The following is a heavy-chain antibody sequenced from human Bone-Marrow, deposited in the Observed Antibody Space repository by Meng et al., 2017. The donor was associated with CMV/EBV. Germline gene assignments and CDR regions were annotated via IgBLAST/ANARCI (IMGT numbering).Heavy chain of an antibody. J-gene: IGHJ4*02. CDR2: IYSSGRT. CDR1: GGSISRDY. Sequence: SETLSLTCTVSGGSISRDYWSWIRQPPGKGLDWIGYIYSSGRTNYNPSLRIRLTISLDTSKKQFSLKLSSVTAADTAVYYCARGSPNNGWYQIDDWGQGTLVTVSS. D-gene: IGHD6-19*01. CDR3: ARGSPNNGWYQIDD. V-gene: IGHV4-59*01.